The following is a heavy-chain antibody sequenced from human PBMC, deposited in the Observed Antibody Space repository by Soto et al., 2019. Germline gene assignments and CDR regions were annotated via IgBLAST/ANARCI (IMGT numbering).Heavy chain of an antibody. D-gene: IGHD3-3*01. V-gene: IGHV4-34*01. Sequence: SETLSLTCAVYGGSFSGYYWSWIRQPPGKGLEWIGEINHSGSTNYNPSLKSQFTISVDTSKSQFSLKLSSVTAADTAVYYCARAAMYYDFWSGSTYYYYYMDVWGKGTTVTVSS. CDR3: ARAAMYYDFWSGSTYYYYYMDV. J-gene: IGHJ6*03. CDR2: INHSGST. CDR1: GGSFSGYY.